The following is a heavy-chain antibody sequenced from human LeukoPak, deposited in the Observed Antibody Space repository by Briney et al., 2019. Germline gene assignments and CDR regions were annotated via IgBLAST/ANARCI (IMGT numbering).Heavy chain of an antibody. CDR3: AKLVGASPVDY. J-gene: IGHJ4*02. CDR2: ISFSGVST. CDR1: GFPFSAYT. Sequence: PGGSLRLSCAASGFPFSAYTMSWVRQAPGKGLEWVSAISFSGVSTNYADSVKGRFSISRDNAQNTLYLQMNSLRAEDTAIYYCAKLVGASPVDYWGQGTLVTVSS. D-gene: IGHD1-26*01. V-gene: IGHV3-23*01.